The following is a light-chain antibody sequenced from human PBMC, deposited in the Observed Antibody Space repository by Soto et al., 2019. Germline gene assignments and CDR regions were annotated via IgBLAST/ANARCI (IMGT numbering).Light chain of an antibody. V-gene: IGKV1-5*01. Sequence: DIQMTQTPSTLSGSVGDRVTITCRASQSISSWLAWYQQKPGKAPKLLIYEASNLQSGVPSRFSGSGSGTEFALTISGLQPDDFASYYCQQFNSYPITFGQGTRLEI. J-gene: IGKJ5*01. CDR1: QSISSW. CDR2: EAS. CDR3: QQFNSYPIT.